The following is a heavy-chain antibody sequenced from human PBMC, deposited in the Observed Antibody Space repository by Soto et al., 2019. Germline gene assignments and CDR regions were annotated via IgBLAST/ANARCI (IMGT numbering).Heavy chain of an antibody. CDR3: VHRTTVTSDDY. V-gene: IGHV2-5*02. D-gene: IGHD4-17*01. CDR2: IYGDDDK. Sequence: QVTLKESGPTLVKPTQPLTLTCTFPGFSLTTNRVVVGWVRQPPGQAPSWLAFIYGDDDKRYSPSLWSRLTITKDTSKNQVVLTMTNLDPVDTATYYCVHRTTVTSDDYWGRGTLVTVSS. J-gene: IGHJ4*02. CDR1: GFSLTTNRVV.